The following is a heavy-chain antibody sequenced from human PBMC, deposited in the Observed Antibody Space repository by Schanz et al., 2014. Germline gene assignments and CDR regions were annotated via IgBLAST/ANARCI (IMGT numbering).Heavy chain of an antibody. Sequence: QVQLVQSGAEVKKPGASVKVSCKASGYTFVGYYIHWLRQAPGQGLEWMGWINPDSGDTNYVQNFQGRVTMTRDTSITTAYMDLSRLTSDDTAVYYCAREKGHGYSGLSWGQGTLVSVSS. CDR1: GYTFVGYY. CDR2: INPDSGDT. CDR3: AREKGHGYSGLS. V-gene: IGHV1-2*02. J-gene: IGHJ5*02. D-gene: IGHD5-12*01.